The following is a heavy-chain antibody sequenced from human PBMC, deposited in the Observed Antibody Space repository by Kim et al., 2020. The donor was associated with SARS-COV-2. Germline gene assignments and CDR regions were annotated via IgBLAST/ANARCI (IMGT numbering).Heavy chain of an antibody. Sequence: SETLSLTCTVSGGSISSSSYYWGWIRQPPGKGLEWIGSIYYSGSTYYNPSLKSRVTISVDTSKNQFSLKLSSVTAADTAVYYCAAIYSSSSGLWGQGTLVTVSS. J-gene: IGHJ4*02. V-gene: IGHV4-39*01. D-gene: IGHD6-6*01. CDR3: AAIYSSSSGL. CDR2: IYYSGST. CDR1: GGSISSSSYY.